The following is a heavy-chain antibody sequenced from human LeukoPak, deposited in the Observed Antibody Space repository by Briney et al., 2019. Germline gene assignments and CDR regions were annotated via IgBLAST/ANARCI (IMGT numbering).Heavy chain of an antibody. J-gene: IGHJ4*02. D-gene: IGHD3-3*01. CDR2: VSGSGGST. CDR1: GFTFSSYA. V-gene: IGHV3-23*01. CDR3: AKDLSSVPGIFGPY. Sequence: GGSLRLSCAASGFTFSSYAMSWVRQAPGKGLGWVSAVSGSGGSTYYADSVKGRFTISRDNSKNTLYLQMNSLRAEDTAVYYCAKDLSSVPGIFGPYWGQGTLVTVSS.